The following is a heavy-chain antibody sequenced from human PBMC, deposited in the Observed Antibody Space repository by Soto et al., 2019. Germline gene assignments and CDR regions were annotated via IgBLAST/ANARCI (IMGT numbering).Heavy chain of an antibody. CDR2: IYYSGST. Sequence: PSETLSLTCTVSGGSISNYYWTWIRQPPGKGLEWIGYIYYSGSTNYNPSLKSRVTISVDTSKNQFSLKLTSVTATDTATYYCARHSMVRGLSRQYYYYFCVDVWGKGTTVTVSS. D-gene: IGHD3-10*01. V-gene: IGHV4-59*08. J-gene: IGHJ6*03. CDR3: ARHSMVRGLSRQYYYYFCVDV. CDR1: GGSISNYY.